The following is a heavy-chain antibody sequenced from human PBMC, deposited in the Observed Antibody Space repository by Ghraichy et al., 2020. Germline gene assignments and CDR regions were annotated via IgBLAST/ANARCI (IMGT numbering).Heavy chain of an antibody. V-gene: IGHV2-5*02. CDR1: GFSLTASGVG. J-gene: IGHJ4*01. Sequence: SGPTLVKPTQTLTLTCAVSGFSLTASGVGVGWIRQPPGKALEWLALIYWDDDKRFSPSLKNRLTITKDTSKNLVVLTMTNMGPVDTATYFCAHRSSNRHTTMVSYWGQGTLVTVSS. D-gene: IGHD5-18*01. CDR3: AHRSSNRHTTMVSY. CDR2: IYWDDDK.